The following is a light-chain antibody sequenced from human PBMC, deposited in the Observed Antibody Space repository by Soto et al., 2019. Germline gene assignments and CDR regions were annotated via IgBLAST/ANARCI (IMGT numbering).Light chain of an antibody. CDR2: EGN. V-gene: IGLV2-23*01. Sequence: QSVLTQPASVSGSPGQSITISCTGSISDVGSYGPVSWYQQHPGQVPKLIIYEGNRRPSGVSSRFSGSKSGNTASLTISGLQAEDEAEYYCCSYVGARTYVFGTGTKGTVL. J-gene: IGLJ1*01. CDR1: ISDVGSYGP. CDR3: CSYVGARTYV.